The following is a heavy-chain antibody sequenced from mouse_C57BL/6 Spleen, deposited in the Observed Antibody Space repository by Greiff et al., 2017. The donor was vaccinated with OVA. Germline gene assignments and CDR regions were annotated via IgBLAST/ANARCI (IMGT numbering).Heavy chain of an antibody. CDR2: ISYDGSN. CDR1: GYSITSGYY. J-gene: IGHJ1*03. V-gene: IGHV3-6*01. Sequence: EVKLLESGPGLVKPSQSLSLTCSVTGYSITSGYYWNWIRQFPGNKLEWMGYISYDGSNNYNPSLKNRISITRDTSKNQFFLKLNSVTTEDTATYYCARDLDGYSFDVWGTGTTVTVSS. CDR3: ARDLDGYSFDV. D-gene: IGHD2-3*01.